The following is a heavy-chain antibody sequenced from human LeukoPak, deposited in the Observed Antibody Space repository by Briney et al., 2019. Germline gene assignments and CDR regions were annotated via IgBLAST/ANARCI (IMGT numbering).Heavy chain of an antibody. CDR2: INHSGST. Sequence: PSDTLSLTCAVYGGSFSGYYWSWIRQPPGKGLECIGEINHSGSTNHNPSLTSRVTISVDTSKNQFSLTLSPVAAADTAVYYCAILYGSGRYFDYWGQGTLVTVSS. J-gene: IGHJ4*02. CDR3: AILYGSGRYFDY. D-gene: IGHD3-10*01. CDR1: GGSFSGYY. V-gene: IGHV4-34*01.